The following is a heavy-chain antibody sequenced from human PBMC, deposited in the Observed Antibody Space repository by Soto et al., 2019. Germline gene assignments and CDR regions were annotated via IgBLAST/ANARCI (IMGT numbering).Heavy chain of an antibody. V-gene: IGHV3-43*01. CDR2: ISWDGGST. Sequence: GSLRLSCAASGFTFDDYTMHWVRQAPGKGLEWVSLISWDGGSTYYADSVKGRFTISRDNSKNSLYLQMNSLRTEDTALYYCAKDIIPGPDDFAFDIWGQGTMVTVSS. J-gene: IGHJ3*02. D-gene: IGHD3-16*01. CDR1: GFTFDDYT. CDR3: AKDIIPGPDDFAFDI.